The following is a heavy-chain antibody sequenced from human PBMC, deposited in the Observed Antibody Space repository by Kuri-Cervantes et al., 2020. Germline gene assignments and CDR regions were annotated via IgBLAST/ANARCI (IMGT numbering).Heavy chain of an antibody. CDR3: AKSYTRGRFDP. V-gene: IGHV3-69-1*01. CDR1: VFTFSDYY. Sequence: GGSLRLSCAASVFTFSDYYIKWVCQAPGKGLEWVSSISSSSTIHYADSVKGRFTISRDNAKNSLYLQMNSLRAEDTAVYYCAKSYTRGRFDPWGQGTLVTVSS. J-gene: IGHJ5*02. D-gene: IGHD2-2*02. CDR2: ISSSSTI.